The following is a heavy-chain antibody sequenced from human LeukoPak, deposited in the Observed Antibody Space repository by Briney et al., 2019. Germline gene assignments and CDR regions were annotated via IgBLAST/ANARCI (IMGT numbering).Heavy chain of an antibody. D-gene: IGHD2-2*01. CDR3: ARDLWKDIVVVPAAMSGDYGMDV. CDR2: ISAYNGNT. Sequence: GASVKVSCKASGYTFTSYGISRVRQAPGQGLEWMGWISAYNGNTNYAQKLQGRVTMTTDTSTSTAYMELRSLRSDDTAVYYCARDLWKDIVVVPAAMSGDYGMDVWGQGTTVTVSS. CDR1: GYTFTSYG. J-gene: IGHJ6*02. V-gene: IGHV1-18*01.